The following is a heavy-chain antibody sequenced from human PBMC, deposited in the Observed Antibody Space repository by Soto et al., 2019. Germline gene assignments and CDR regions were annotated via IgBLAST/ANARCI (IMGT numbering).Heavy chain of an antibody. CDR1: GLTVSSNP. CDR3: ARDGSGH. Sequence: ESGGGLFQPGGSLRLSCAASGLTVSSNPMSWVRQAPGKGLEWVSVIYTGDGTHYADSVKGRFSISRDNSKNTVNLQMNSLRPEDTAVYYCARDGSGHWGQGTLVTVSS. CDR2: IYTGDGT. V-gene: IGHV3-66*01. J-gene: IGHJ4*02.